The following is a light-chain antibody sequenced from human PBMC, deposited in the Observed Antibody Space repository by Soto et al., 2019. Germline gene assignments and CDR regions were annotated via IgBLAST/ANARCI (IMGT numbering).Light chain of an antibody. V-gene: IGLV2-11*01. CDR1: SSDVGTYDF. CDR2: DVS. J-gene: IGLJ1*01. CDR3: CLYAVTFHV. Sequence: QSGVTQPRTVAGSPGQSVTISCTGTSSDVGTYDFVSWYQQHPGKAPRLMIFDVSERPSGVPDRFSGSKSGNTASLTISGLQAEDEADYYCCLYAVTFHVFGTGTKVTAL.